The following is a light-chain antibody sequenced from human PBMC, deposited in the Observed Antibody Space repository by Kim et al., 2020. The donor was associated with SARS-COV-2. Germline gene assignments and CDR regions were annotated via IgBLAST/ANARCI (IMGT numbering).Light chain of an antibody. V-gene: IGLV3-19*01. CDR3: NSRDSSGNHRVV. CDR2: GKN. CDR1: SLRSYY. J-gene: IGLJ2*01. Sequence: ELTQDPAVSVALGQTVRITCQGDSLRSYYASWYQQKPGQAPVLVIYGKNNRPSGIPDRFSGSSSGNTASLTITGAQAEDEADYYCNSRDSSGNHRVVFGGGTQQSDL.